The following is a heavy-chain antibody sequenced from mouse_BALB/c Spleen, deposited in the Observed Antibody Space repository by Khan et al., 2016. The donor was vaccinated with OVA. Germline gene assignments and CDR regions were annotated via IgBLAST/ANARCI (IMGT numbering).Heavy chain of an antibody. CDR2: IWSDGST. CDR3: ARQPYYHYNIMDY. D-gene: IGHD2-10*01. CDR1: GFSLTNYG. V-gene: IGHV2-6-1*01. Sequence: VELVESGPGLVAPSQSLSITCTISGFSLTNYGVHWIRQPPGKGLEWLVVIWSDGSTTYNSALKSRLTITKDNSKSQVFLQMNSLQTDDTAIYFCARQPYYHYNIMDYWGQGISVTVSS. J-gene: IGHJ4*01.